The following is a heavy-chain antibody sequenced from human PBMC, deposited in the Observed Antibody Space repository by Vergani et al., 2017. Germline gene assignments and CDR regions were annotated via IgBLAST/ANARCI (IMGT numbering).Heavy chain of an antibody. CDR2: INHSGST. CDR1: GGSISSGGYY. CDR3: ARGRRYGMDV. Sequence: QVQLPESGPGLVKPSQTLSLTCTVSGGSISSGGYYWSWIRQPPGKGLEWIGEINHSGSTNYNPSLKSRVTISVDTSKNQFSLKLSSVTAADTAVYYCARGRRYGMDVWGQGTTVTVSS. J-gene: IGHJ6*02. V-gene: IGHV4-31*03.